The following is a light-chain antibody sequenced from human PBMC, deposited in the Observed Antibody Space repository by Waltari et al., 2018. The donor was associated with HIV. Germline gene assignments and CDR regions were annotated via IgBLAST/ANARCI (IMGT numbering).Light chain of an antibody. Sequence: DIVMTQPPLSLPVTPGEPASISCRSSQSLLHSNGYNYLDWYLQNPGQSPQLLIYLGSNRASGVPDRFSGSGSGTDFTLKISRVEAEDVGVYYCMQALQTPYSFGQGTKLEIK. J-gene: IGKJ2*03. CDR2: LGS. V-gene: IGKV2-28*01. CDR1: QSLLHSNGYNY. CDR3: MQALQTPYS.